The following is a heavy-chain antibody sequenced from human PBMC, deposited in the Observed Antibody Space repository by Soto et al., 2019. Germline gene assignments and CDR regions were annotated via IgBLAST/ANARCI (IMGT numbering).Heavy chain of an antibody. CDR2: IYWDDAK. CDR3: AQMDFDLYGMDV. CDR1: GISLTNSGVG. V-gene: IGHV2-5*02. J-gene: IGHJ6*02. Sequence: QITLTESGPTLVKPTQTLTLTCTFSGISLTNSGVGVSWIRQPPGKALEWLAVIYWDDAKHFSPSQKSRLTITKDTSKTQVVLTMTNMDSVDTATYSCAQMDFDLYGMDVWGQGTTVIVSS. D-gene: IGHD3-9*01.